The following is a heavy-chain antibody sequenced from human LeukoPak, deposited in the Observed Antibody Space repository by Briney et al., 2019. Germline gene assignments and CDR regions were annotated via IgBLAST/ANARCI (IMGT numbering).Heavy chain of an antibody. J-gene: IGHJ4*02. D-gene: IGHD6-19*01. Sequence: ASVKVSCKASGYTFTGYYMHWGRQAPGQGLERMGQINPNSGGTNYAQKFQGRLTMTRNTSISTAYMELSRLRSDDTAVYYCAMYSSGRYYFDYWGQGTLVTVSS. CDR2: INPNSGGT. CDR3: AMYSSGRYYFDY. CDR1: GYTFTGYY. V-gene: IGHV1-2*06.